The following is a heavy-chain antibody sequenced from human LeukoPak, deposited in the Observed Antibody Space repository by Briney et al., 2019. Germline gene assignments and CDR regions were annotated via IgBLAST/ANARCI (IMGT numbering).Heavy chain of an antibody. Sequence: GGSLRLSCAASGFTFSSYGMTWVRQAPGKGLEWVSVISGSGVSTYYADSVKGRFTISRDISKNTLYLQMNSLRVEDTAVYYSAKDRISGCLAGCNYYGMDVWGQGTKVTASS. D-gene: IGHD5-12*01. CDR1: GFTFSSYG. CDR3: AKDRISGCLAGCNYYGMDV. CDR2: ISGSGVST. V-gene: IGHV3-23*01. J-gene: IGHJ6*02.